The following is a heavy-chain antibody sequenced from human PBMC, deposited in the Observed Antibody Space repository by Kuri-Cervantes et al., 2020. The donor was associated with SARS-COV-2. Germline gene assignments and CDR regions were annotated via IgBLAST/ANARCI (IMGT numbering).Heavy chain of an antibody. D-gene: IGHD3-16*02. V-gene: IGHV3-30-3*01. CDR3: QSFGGVIVQN. CDR2: ISYDGSNK. Sequence: GESLKISCAASGFTFSSYAMHWVRQAPGKGLEWVAVISYDGSNKYYADSVKGRFTISRGNSKNTLYLQMNSLRAEDTAVYYCQSFGGVIVQNWGQGTLVTVSS. CDR1: GFTFSSYA. J-gene: IGHJ4*02.